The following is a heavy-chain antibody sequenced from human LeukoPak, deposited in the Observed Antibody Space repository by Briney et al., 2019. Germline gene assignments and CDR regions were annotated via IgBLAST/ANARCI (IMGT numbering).Heavy chain of an antibody. CDR1: GGSISSGGYY. J-gene: IGHJ4*02. Sequence: PSQTLSLTCTVSGGSISSGGYYWSWIRQPPGKGREWIGEINHSGSTNYNPSLKSRVTISVDTSKNQFSLKLSSVTAADTAVYYCARGVVVVPAASNFDYWGQGTLVTVSS. V-gene: IGHV4-30-2*01. D-gene: IGHD2-2*01. CDR3: ARGVVVVPAASNFDY. CDR2: INHSGST.